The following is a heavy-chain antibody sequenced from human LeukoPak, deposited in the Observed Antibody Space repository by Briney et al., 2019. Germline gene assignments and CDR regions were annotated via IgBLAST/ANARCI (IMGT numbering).Heavy chain of an antibody. CDR3: ARDSGVVVVTDAFDI. Sequence: PGGSLRLSCAASGFTLSDYYMSWIRQAPGKGLEWVLYISSSGSTIYYADSVKGRFTISRDNAKNSLYLQMNSLRAEDTAVYYCARDSGVVVVTDAFDIWGQGTMVTVSS. CDR2: ISSSGSTI. J-gene: IGHJ3*02. D-gene: IGHD3-22*01. V-gene: IGHV3-11*01. CDR1: GFTLSDYY.